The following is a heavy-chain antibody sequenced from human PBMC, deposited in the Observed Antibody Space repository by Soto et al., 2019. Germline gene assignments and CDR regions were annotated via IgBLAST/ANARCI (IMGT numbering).Heavy chain of an antibody. J-gene: IGHJ2*01. CDR2: ISGSGGST. D-gene: IGHD4-17*01. Sequence: VQLLESGGGLVQPGESLRLSCTASGFTFSSYAMTWVRQAPGKGLEWVSTISGSGGSTYYANAVKGRFTISRDNSKNTLYLQMNSLRAEDTAVYYCAKGWTTVVTRDWYFDLWGRGTLVTVSS. V-gene: IGHV3-23*01. CDR1: GFTFSSYA. CDR3: AKGWTTVVTRDWYFDL.